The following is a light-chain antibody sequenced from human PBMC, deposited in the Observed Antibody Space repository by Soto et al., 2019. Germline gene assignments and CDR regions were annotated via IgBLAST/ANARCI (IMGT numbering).Light chain of an antibody. J-gene: IGLJ2*01. CDR2: EDR. Sequence: QSMLTQPASVSGSPGQSITISCAGTMRDVGAYNLVSWYQQHPGRVPQLIIYEDRNRPSGISFRFSGSKSGNTASLTISGLQAEDEADYYCSSFTSKSTLIFGGGTKVTVL. CDR3: SSFTSKSTLI. CDR1: MRDVGAYNL. V-gene: IGLV2-14*01.